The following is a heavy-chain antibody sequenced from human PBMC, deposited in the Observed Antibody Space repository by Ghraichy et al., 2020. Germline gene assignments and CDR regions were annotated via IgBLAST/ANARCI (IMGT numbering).Heavy chain of an antibody. D-gene: IGHD7-27*01. V-gene: IGHV4-39*01. CDR3: ASSNWGDRWDLKDWYFDL. Sequence: SETLSLTCTVSGGSISSSSYYWGWIRQPPGKGLEWIGSIYYSGSTYYNPSLKSRVTISVDTSKNQFSLKLSSVTAADTAVYYCASSNWGDRWDLKDWYFDLWGRGTLVTVSS. J-gene: IGHJ2*01. CDR1: GGSISSSSYY. CDR2: IYYSGST.